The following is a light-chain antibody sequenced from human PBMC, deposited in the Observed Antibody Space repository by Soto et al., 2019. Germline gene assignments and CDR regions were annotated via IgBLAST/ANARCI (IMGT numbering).Light chain of an antibody. Sequence: QSVLTQPPSVSGTPGQTVTISCSGDTSNIGTNYVYWFQHLPGTAPKLLIYQNDQRPSGVPERFSGSTSGTSASLAINGLRSEDEADYYCAGWDESLSGVFGGGTQLTVL. V-gene: IGLV1-47*01. J-gene: IGLJ3*02. CDR1: TSNIGTNY. CDR3: AGWDESLSGV. CDR2: QND.